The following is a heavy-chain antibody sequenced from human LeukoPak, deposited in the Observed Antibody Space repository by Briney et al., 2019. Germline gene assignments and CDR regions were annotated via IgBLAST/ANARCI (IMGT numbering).Heavy chain of an antibody. J-gene: IGHJ6*02. CDR3: ARTIAAGAYV. CDR2: INPNSGGT. D-gene: IGHD6-13*01. CDR1: GYTFTAYY. V-gene: IGHV1-2*02. Sequence: GASVKVSSKASGYTFTAYYMHWVRQAPGQGLEWMGWINPNSGGTDYAQTFQGRVTMTRDTSISTAYMELSRLRSDDTAVYYCARTIAAGAYVWGQGTTVTVSS.